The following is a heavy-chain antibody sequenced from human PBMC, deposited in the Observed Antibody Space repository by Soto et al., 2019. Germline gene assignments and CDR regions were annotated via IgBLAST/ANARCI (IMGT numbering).Heavy chain of an antibody. CDR1: GFTYSTYT. D-gene: IGHD2-21*01. CDR3: VREDWHRFDS. J-gene: IGHJ4*02. Sequence: PGGSLRLSCAASGFTYSTYTMHWVRQDPGKGLEWVATISGGATDKFYVDSVKGRFTISRDDTKNSLYLQMNSLRDEDTAVYYCVREDWHRFDSWGQGTLVTVSS. CDR2: ISGGATDK. V-gene: IGHV3-7*01.